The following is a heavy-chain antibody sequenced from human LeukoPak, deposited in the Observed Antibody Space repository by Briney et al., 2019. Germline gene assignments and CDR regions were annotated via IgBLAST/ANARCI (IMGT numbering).Heavy chain of an antibody. CDR1: GFTFSSYS. V-gene: IGHV3-21*01. CDR2: ISSSSSYI. Sequence: GSLRLSCAASGFTFSSYSMNWVRQAPGKGLEWVSSISSSSSYIYYADSVKGRFTISRDNAKNSLYLQMNSLRAEDTAVYYCARDLVGTPEFDPWGQGTLVTVSS. J-gene: IGHJ5*02. D-gene: IGHD1-26*01. CDR3: ARDLVGTPEFDP.